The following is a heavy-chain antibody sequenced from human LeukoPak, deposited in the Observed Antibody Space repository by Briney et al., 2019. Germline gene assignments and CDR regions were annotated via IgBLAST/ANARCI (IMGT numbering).Heavy chain of an antibody. CDR1: GFTFSSYA. D-gene: IGHD2-2*01. CDR3: AREGSGSIVVVPAAMIEAFDI. J-gene: IGHJ3*02. Sequence: GSLRLSCAASGFTFSSYAMHWVRQAPGKGLEWVAVISYDGSNKYYADSVKGRFTISRDNSKNTLYLQMNSLRAEDTAVYYCAREGSGSIVVVPAAMIEAFDIWGQGTMVTVSS. CDR2: ISYDGSNK. V-gene: IGHV3-30*04.